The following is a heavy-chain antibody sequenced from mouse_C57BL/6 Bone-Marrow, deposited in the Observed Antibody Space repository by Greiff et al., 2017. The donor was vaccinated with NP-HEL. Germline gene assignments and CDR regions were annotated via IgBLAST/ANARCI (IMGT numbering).Heavy chain of an antibody. CDR1: GFTFSSYG. CDR3: ARHYYSNYFDY. Sequence: EVKLMESGGDSVKPGGSLKLSCAASGFTFSSYGMSWVRQTPDKRLEWVATISSGGSYTYYPDSVKGRFTISRDNAKNTLYLQMSSLKSEDTAMYYCARHYYSNYFDYWGQGTTLTVSS. V-gene: IGHV5-6*01. CDR2: ISSGGSYT. J-gene: IGHJ2*01. D-gene: IGHD2-5*01.